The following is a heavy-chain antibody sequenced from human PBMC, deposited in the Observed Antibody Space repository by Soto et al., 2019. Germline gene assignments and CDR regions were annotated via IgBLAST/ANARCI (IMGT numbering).Heavy chain of an antibody. CDR2: IIPLFGTA. CDR3: ATELGENPASPFDA. Sequence: QVQLVQSGADVKKPGSSVKVSCQASGVTFSSETLGWVRQAPGQGLEWVGGIIPLFGTASYAQEFQGSVTITADESTSTVYMELSSLRSDDTAVYFCATELGENPASPFDAWGQGTLVTVSS. V-gene: IGHV1-69*01. D-gene: IGHD3-10*01. CDR1: GVTFSSET. J-gene: IGHJ4*02.